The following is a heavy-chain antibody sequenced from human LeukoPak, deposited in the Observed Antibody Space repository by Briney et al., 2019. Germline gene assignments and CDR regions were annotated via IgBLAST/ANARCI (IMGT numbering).Heavy chain of an antibody. CDR2: IYYSGST. V-gene: IGHV4-59*01. J-gene: IGHJ3*02. CDR3: ARGGDCDAFDI. D-gene: IGHD2-21*02. Sequence: SETLSLTCTVSGGSISSYYWSWIRQPPGKGLEWIGYIYYSGSTNYNPPLKSRVTISVDTSKNQFSLKLSSVTAADTAVYYCARGGDCDAFDIWGQGTMVTVSS. CDR1: GGSISSYY.